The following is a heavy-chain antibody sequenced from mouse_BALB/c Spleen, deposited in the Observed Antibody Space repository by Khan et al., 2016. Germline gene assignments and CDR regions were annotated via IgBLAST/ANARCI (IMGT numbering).Heavy chain of an antibody. CDR1: GYSITSGYY. CDR2: ISYDGSN. Sequence: EVQLQESGPGLVKPSQSLSLTCSVTGYSITSGYYWNWIRQFPGNKLEWMGYISYDGSNNYNPSLKNRFSITRDTSRNQFFLKLNSVTTEDTATYSCARWDFGSRRYYFDYWGQGTTLTVSS. J-gene: IGHJ2*01. V-gene: IGHV3-6*02. D-gene: IGHD1-1*01. CDR3: ARWDFGSRRYYFDY.